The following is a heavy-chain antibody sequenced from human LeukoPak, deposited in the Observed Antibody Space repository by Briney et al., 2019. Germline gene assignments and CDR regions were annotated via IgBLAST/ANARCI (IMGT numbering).Heavy chain of an antibody. J-gene: IGHJ4*02. Sequence: SVKVSCKASGGTFSSYAISWVRQAPGQGLEWMGRIIPILGIANYAQKFQGRVTITADKSTSTAYMELSSLRSEDTAVYYCARVIHSSSWYWGSVFDYWGQGTLVTVSS. V-gene: IGHV1-69*04. CDR2: IIPILGIA. CDR3: ARVIHSSSWYWGSVFDY. CDR1: GGTFSSYA. D-gene: IGHD6-13*01.